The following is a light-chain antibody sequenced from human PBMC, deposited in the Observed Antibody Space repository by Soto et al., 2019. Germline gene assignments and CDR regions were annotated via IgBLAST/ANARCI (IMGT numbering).Light chain of an antibody. J-gene: IGLJ2*01. CDR3: SSYTSSGTLVV. CDR2: DVS. V-gene: IGLV2-14*01. CDR1: SSDVGCYNY. Sequence: QSVLPQPASVSGSPGQSITLSCTGTSSDVGCYNYVSWYQQHPAKAPKLMISDVSNRPSGVSNRFSGSKSGNTASLTISGRQAEDGADYYCSSYTSSGTLVVFGGGTKLTVL.